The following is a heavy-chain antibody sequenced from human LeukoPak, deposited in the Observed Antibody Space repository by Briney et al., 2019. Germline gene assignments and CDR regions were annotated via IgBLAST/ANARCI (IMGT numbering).Heavy chain of an antibody. CDR3: ARDRPMVRGENYLNWFDP. D-gene: IGHD3-10*01. CDR1: GGSISSGDYY. CDR2: IYYSGST. J-gene: IGHJ5*02. Sequence: SETLSLTCTVSGGSISSGDYYWSWIRQPPGKGLEWIGYIYYSGSTYYNPSLKSRVTISVDASKNQFSLKLSSVTAADTAVYYCARDRPMVRGENYLNWFDPWGQGTLVTVSS. V-gene: IGHV4-30-4*01.